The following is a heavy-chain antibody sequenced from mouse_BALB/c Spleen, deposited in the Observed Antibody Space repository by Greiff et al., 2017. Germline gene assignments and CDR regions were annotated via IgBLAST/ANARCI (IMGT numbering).Heavy chain of an antibody. J-gene: IGHJ4*01. Sequence: VQLQQPGAELVKPGASVKMSCKASGYTFTSYNMHWVKQTPGQGLEWIGAIYPGNGDTSYNQKFKGKATLTADKSSSTAYMQLSSLTSEDSAVYYCARGTTVVGAMDYWGQGTSVTVSS. CDR3: ARGTTVVGAMDY. CDR2: IYPGNGDT. D-gene: IGHD1-1*01. V-gene: IGHV1-12*01. CDR1: GYTFTSYN.